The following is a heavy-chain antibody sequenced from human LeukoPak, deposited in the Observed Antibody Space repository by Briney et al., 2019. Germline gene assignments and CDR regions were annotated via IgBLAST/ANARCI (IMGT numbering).Heavy chain of an antibody. CDR1: GYTFSNYW. Sequence: GGSLRLSCTASGYTFSNYWMTWVRQAPGKGLEWVANIKPDGSEKNYLDSVKGRITISRDNAKNSLYLQLNSLRVEDGAVYYCVGDKPPPSYLGSPSLYGMDVWGRGTTVTVSS. CDR2: IKPDGSEK. V-gene: IGHV3-7*01. J-gene: IGHJ6*02. CDR3: VGDKPPPSYLGSPSLYGMDV. D-gene: IGHD3-10*02.